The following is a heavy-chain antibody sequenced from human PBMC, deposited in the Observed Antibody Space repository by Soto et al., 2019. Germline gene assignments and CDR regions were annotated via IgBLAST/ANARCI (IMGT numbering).Heavy chain of an antibody. J-gene: IGHJ4*02. CDR1: GYTFTSYD. D-gene: IGHD5-18*01. V-gene: IGHV1-8*01. Sequence: ASVKVSCKASGYTFTSYDINWVRQATGQGLEWMGWMNPNSGNTGYAQKFQGRVTMTRNTSISTAYMELSSLRSEDTAVYYCARVSDTAMDSFDYWGQGTLVTVSS. CDR3: ARVSDTAMDSFDY. CDR2: MNPNSGNT.